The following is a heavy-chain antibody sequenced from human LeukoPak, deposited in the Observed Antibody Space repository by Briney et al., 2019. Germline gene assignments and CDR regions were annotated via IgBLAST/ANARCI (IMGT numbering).Heavy chain of an antibody. J-gene: IGHJ4*02. CDR1: GGSVSSGSYY. Sequence: SETLSLTCTVSGGSVSSGSYYWSWIRQPPGKGLEWIGYIYNSESTNYNPSLKSRVTISVDTSKNQFSLKLSSVTAADTAVYYCVRSLGSGSSTNLAVDYWGQGTLVTVSS. D-gene: IGHD3-10*01. V-gene: IGHV4-61*01. CDR2: IYNSEST. CDR3: VRSLGSGSSTNLAVDY.